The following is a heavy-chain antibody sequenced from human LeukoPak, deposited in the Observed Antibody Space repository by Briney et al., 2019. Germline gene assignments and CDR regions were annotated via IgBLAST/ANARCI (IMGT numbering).Heavy chain of an antibody. V-gene: IGHV3-21*01. CDR1: GFSFSNFA. CDR3: ARDPTRLARLPFDY. D-gene: IGHD6-6*01. Sequence: GGSLRLSCAASGFSFSNFAMSWVRQAPGKGLEWVSLIIGSSGDTLYADSVKGRFTISRDNAKNSLYLQMNSLRAEDTAVYYCARDPTRLARLPFDYWGQGTLVTVSS. J-gene: IGHJ4*02. CDR2: IIGSSGDT.